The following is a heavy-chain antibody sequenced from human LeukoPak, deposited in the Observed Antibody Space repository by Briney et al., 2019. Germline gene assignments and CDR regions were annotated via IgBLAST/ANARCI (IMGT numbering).Heavy chain of an antibody. V-gene: IGHV3-9*01. CDR3: AKSLRGYYLDAFDI. Sequence: GRSLRLSCAASGFTFDDYAMHWVRQAPGKGLEWVSGISWNSGNIGYADSVKGRFTISRDNAKNSLYLQMNSLRAEDTALYYCAKSLRGYYLDAFDIWGQGTMVTVSS. J-gene: IGHJ3*02. D-gene: IGHD3-3*01. CDR1: GFTFDDYA. CDR2: ISWNSGNI.